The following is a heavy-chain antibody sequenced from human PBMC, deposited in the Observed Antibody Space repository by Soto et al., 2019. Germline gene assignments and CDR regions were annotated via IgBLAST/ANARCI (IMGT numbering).Heavy chain of an antibody. CDR1: GFSLSTSGVG. V-gene: IGHV2-5*02. CDR2: IYWDDDK. D-gene: IGHD3-10*01. J-gene: IGHJ4*02. CDR3: AHSPSHYYGLDFDS. Sequence: QITLKESGPTLVKPTQTLTLTCTFSGFSLSTSGVGVGWIRQPPGKALEWLALIYWDDDKRYSPSLKSRLTITKNTSKNQVVLTMTNMDPVDTATYYCAHSPSHYYGLDFDSWGQGTLVTVSS.